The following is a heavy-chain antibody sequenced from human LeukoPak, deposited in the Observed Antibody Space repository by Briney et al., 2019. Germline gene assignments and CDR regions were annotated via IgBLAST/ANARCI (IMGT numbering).Heavy chain of an antibody. V-gene: IGHV5-51*01. D-gene: IGHD3-9*01. CDR2: IYPGDSDT. Sequence: GESLKISCKGSGYSFTSYWIGWVRQMPGKGLEWMGIIYPGDSDTRYSPSFQGQVTMSADKSINTAYLQWSSLTASDTAMYYCARLAPGDTLPGFFAPSPPSYFDSWGQGTLVTVSS. CDR3: ARLAPGDTLPGFFAPSPPSYFDS. CDR1: GYSFTSYW. J-gene: IGHJ4*02.